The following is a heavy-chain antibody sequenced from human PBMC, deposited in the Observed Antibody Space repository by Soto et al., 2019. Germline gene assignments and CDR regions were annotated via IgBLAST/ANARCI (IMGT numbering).Heavy chain of an antibody. CDR2: IYASGST. CDR1: GGSISPYY. D-gene: IGHD1-1*01. CDR3: ARGGMVIIPTATAFDY. Sequence: TSETLSLTCSVSGGSISPYYWSWIRQPAGKGLEWIGRIYASGSTNYNPSLKSRVTMSVAASKNQFSLKLTSVTAADTATYYCARGGMVIIPTATAFDYWGQGTLVTVS. J-gene: IGHJ4*02. V-gene: IGHV4-4*07.